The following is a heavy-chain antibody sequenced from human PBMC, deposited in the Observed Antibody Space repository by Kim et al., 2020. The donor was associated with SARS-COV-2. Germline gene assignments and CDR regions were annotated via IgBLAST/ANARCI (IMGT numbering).Heavy chain of an antibody. CDR2: ASNT. J-gene: IGHJ4*02. CDR3: AGGVTLNY. D-gene: IGHD3-3*01. V-gene: IGHV5-10-1*01. Sequence: ASNTKYSPSFQGNVTISADKSISTAYLQWSSLKASDTAMYYCAGGVTLNYWGQGTLVTVSS.